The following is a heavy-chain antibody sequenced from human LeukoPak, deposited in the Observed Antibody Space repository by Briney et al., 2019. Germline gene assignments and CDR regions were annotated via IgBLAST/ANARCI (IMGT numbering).Heavy chain of an antibody. J-gene: IGHJ5*02. V-gene: IGHV4-34*01. CDR2: TNQSGST. D-gene: IGHD3-16*01. Sequence: PSETLSLTCAVYGGSFSVYYWSWIRQPPGKRLEWLGETNQSGSTYYNPSLKSRVTISVDTSKNQFSLKLSSVTAADTAVYYCARHLDYDWFDPWGQGTLVTVSS. CDR3: ARHLDYDWFDP. CDR1: GGSFSVYY.